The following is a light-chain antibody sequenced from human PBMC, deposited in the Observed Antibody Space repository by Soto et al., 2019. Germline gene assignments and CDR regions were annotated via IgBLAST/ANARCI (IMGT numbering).Light chain of an antibody. Sequence: QSVLTQPPSVSGAPGQRVTISWTGSSSNIGAGHDVHWYQQLPGTAPKPLISGNSNRPSGVPDRFSGSKSGTSASLAITGLQAEDEADYYCQSYDSSLSGDVFGTGTKVTVL. CDR3: QSYDSSLSGDV. CDR2: GNS. CDR1: SSNIGAGHD. J-gene: IGLJ1*01. V-gene: IGLV1-40*01.